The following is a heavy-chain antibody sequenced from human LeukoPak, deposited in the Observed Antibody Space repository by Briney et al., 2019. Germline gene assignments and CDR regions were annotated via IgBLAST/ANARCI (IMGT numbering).Heavy chain of an antibody. J-gene: IGHJ4*02. V-gene: IGHV4-34*01. CDR1: GGSFSGYY. Sequence: SETLSLTCAVYGGSFSGYYWSWIRQPPGKGLEWIGEINHSGSTNYNPSLKSRVTISVDTSKNQFSLKLSSVTAADTAVYYCARGHIRQLVDYWGQGTLVTVSS. CDR3: ARGHIRQLVDY. D-gene: IGHD6-13*01. CDR2: INHSGST.